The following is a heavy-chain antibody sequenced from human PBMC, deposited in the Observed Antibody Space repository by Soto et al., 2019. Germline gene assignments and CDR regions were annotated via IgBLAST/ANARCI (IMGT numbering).Heavy chain of an antibody. D-gene: IGHD3-22*01. J-gene: IGHJ4*02. Sequence: QVQPQESGPGLLMPSQTLSLTCTVSGAYISGGDYYWTWIRQPPGKGLEWSASIYYTGNTYSNPSLESRLSISVDPSNNQFALRLTTVTAPDTAIYYCARATYDSSTYYLDYWGQGTLVTVSS. CDR1: GAYISGGDYY. CDR2: IYYTGNT. CDR3: ARATYDSSTYYLDY. V-gene: IGHV4-30-4*01.